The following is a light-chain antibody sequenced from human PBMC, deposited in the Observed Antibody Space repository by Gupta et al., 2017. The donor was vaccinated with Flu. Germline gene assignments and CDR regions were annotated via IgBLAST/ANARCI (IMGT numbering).Light chain of an antibody. J-gene: IGKJ1*01. CDR1: QDIRSY. CDR2: AAS. V-gene: IGKV1-27*01. CDR3: QQMNSAPWT. Sequence: PSSLSASVGDRITITCRASQDIRSYLDWYQHKPGKGPSLLIYAASSVQTGVPSSFSGSGSGTDFTLTISSLQPEDVATYYCQQMNSAPWTFGQGTKVEIK.